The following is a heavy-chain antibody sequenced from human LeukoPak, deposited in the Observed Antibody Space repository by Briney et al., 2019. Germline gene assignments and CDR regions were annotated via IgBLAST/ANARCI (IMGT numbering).Heavy chain of an antibody. D-gene: IGHD2-8*02. CDR2: INPNSGDT. V-gene: IGHV1-2*02. J-gene: IGHJ4*02. CDR1: GYTFTGYY. CDR3: AREGRQYTGGWYYFDY. Sequence: GASVKVSCKASGYTFTGYYIHWVRQAPGQWLEWMGWINPNSGDTHYAQKFQGRVTMTRDTSISTGYMELSRLTSDDTAVYYCAREGRQYTGGWYYFDYWGQGTLVTVSS.